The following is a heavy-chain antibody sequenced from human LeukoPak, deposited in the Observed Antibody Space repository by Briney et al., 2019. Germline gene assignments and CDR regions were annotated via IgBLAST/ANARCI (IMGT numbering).Heavy chain of an antibody. CDR2: ISSSSSTI. D-gene: IGHD2-2*01. CDR1: GFTFSSYS. J-gene: IGHJ6*03. CDR3: ARDARPTSRYMDV. Sequence: GGSLRLSCAASGFTFSSYSMNWVRQAPGKGLGWVSYISSSSSTIYYADSVKGRFTISRDNAKNSLYLQMNSLRAEDTAVYYCARDARPTSRYMDVWGKGTTVTVSS. V-gene: IGHV3-48*01.